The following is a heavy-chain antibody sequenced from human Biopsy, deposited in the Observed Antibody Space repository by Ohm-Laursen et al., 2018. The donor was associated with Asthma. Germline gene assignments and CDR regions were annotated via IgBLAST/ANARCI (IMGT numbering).Heavy chain of an antibody. V-gene: IGHV3-30*03. Sequence: SLRLSCAASGFIFSNYGMHWVRQAPGKGLEWVAVISYDGSNKYYADSVKGRFTVSRDNSKSTLYLQMNSLRAEDTAVYFCARPYYSDGSGYYGYWGQGTLVTVSS. CDR2: ISYDGSNK. CDR3: ARPYYSDGSGYYGY. D-gene: IGHD3-22*01. CDR1: GFIFSNYG. J-gene: IGHJ4*02.